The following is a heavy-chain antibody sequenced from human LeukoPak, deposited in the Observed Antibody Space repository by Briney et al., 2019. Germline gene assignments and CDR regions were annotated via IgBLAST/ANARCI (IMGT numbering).Heavy chain of an antibody. V-gene: IGHV3-53*01. J-gene: IGHJ1*01. CDR2: IYSGGST. CDR1: GFTVSSNY. Sequence: GGSLRLSCAASGFTVSSNYMSWVRQAPGKGLQWVSVIYSGGSTYYADSVKGRFTISRDNSKNTLYLQMNSLRAEDTAVYYCARQDRYRYYYDSSGHISHWGQGTLVTVSS. D-gene: IGHD3-22*01. CDR3: ARQDRYRYYYDSSGHISH.